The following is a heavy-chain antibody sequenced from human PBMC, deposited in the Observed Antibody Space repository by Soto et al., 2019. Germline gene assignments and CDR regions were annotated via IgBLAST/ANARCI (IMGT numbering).Heavy chain of an antibody. J-gene: IGHJ4*02. Sequence: QVQLQQWGAGLLKPSETLSLTCAVYGGSFSGYYWSWIRQPPGKGLEWIGEINHSGSTNYNPSLTSLVTISVDTSKNQFSLKLSSVTAADTAVYYCARGPGFLLRYFGQFDYWGQGTLVTVSS. CDR3: ARGPGFLLRYFGQFDY. CDR1: GGSFSGYY. V-gene: IGHV4-34*01. D-gene: IGHD3-9*01. CDR2: INHSGST.